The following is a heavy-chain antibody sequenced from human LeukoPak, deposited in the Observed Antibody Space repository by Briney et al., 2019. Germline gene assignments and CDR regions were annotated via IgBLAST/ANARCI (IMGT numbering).Heavy chain of an antibody. CDR2: IYYSGSA. D-gene: IGHD4-23*01. Sequence: ASESLSLTCTVSGGSISSYYWSWIRQPPGKGLEWIGYIYYSGSANYNPSLKSRVTISVDTSKNQFSLKLSSVTAADTAVYYCARADNSHDAFDIWGQGTMVTVSS. CDR3: ARADNSHDAFDI. J-gene: IGHJ3*02. CDR1: GGSISSYY. V-gene: IGHV4-59*01.